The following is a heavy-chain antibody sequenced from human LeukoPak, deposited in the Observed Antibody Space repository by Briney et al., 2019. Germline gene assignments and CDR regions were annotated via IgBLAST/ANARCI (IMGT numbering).Heavy chain of an antibody. D-gene: IGHD6-13*01. CDR3: ARGYGTEQQLVK. Sequence: SETLSLTCTVSGGSISSGSYYWSWIRRPAGKGLEWIGRIYTSGSTNYNPSLKSRVTISVDTSKNQFSLKLSSVTAADTAVYYCARGYGTEQQLVKWGQGTLVTVSS. CDR1: GGSISSGSYY. CDR2: IYTSGST. V-gene: IGHV4-61*02. J-gene: IGHJ4*02.